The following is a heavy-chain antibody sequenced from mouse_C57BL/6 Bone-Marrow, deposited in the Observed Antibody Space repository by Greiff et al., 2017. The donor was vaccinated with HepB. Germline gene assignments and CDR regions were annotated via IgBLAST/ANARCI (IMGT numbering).Heavy chain of an antibody. V-gene: IGHV5-6*01. D-gene: IGHD2-3*01. Sequence: EVQLKESGGDLVKPGGSLKLSCAASGFTFSSYGMSWVRQTPDKRLEWVATISSGGSYTYYPDSVKGRFTISRDNAKNTLYLQMSSLNSEDTSMYYCARHGGWLLPAWFAYWGQGTLVTVSA. CDR1: GFTFSSYG. J-gene: IGHJ3*01. CDR3: ARHGGWLLPAWFAY. CDR2: ISSGGSYT.